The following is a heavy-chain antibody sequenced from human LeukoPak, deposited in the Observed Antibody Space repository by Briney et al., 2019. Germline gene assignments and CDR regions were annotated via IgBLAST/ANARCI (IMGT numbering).Heavy chain of an antibody. V-gene: IGHV4-39*07. CDR2: IYYSGST. J-gene: IGHJ4*02. Sequence: SETLSLTCTVSGGSISSSSYYWGWLRQPPGKGLEWIGSIYYSGSTYYNPSLKSRVTISVDTSKNQFSLKLSSVTAADTAVYYCARDKIRDYGGNSLDYWGQGTLVTVSS. D-gene: IGHD4-23*01. CDR3: ARDKIRDYGGNSLDY. CDR1: GGSISSSSYY.